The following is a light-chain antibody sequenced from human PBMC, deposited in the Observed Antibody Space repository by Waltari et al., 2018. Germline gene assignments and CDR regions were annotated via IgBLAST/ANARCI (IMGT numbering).Light chain of an antibody. J-gene: IGLJ1*01. Sequence: QSVLTQPPSASGTPGQRVTISCSGSSSNIGNNAVNWYQQLPGTAPKLLLFGNNQRPSGVPGRFSGSKSGTSDSLAISGLRSEDEADYYCLAWDDSLNGYVFGSGTKVTVL. CDR3: LAWDDSLNGYV. CDR2: GNN. CDR1: SSNIGNNA. V-gene: IGLV1-44*01.